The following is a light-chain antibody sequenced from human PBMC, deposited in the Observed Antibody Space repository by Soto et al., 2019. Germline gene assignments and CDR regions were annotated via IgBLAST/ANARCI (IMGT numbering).Light chain of an antibody. J-gene: IGKJ2*01. Sequence: EIVLTQSPVTLSVSPGDGATLSCRASQTVGSVLAWYKQKPGQAPRLLIYGASTRATGVPARFSGSGSGTEFTLTVDNLKSDDFAVYYCQHHIDWPVTFRQGT. CDR1: QTVGSV. CDR2: GAS. V-gene: IGKV3-15*01. CDR3: QHHIDWPVT.